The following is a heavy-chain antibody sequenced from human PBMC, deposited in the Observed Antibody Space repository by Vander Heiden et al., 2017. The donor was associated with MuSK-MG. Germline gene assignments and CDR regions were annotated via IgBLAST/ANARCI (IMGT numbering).Heavy chain of an antibody. CDR2: ISGSGGST. Sequence: SYAMSWVRQAPGKGLEWVSAISGSGGSTYYADSVKGRFTISRDNSKNTLYLQMNSLRAEDTAGYYCAKVEIQLWPEYWDYWGQGTRGNVAS. J-gene: IGHJ4*02. CDR1: SYA. V-gene: IGHV3-23*01. CDR3: AKVEIQLWPEYWDY. D-gene: IGHD5-18*01.